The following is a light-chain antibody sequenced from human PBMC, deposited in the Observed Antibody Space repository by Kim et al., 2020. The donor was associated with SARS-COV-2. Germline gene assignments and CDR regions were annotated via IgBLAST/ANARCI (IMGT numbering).Light chain of an antibody. V-gene: IGKV3-15*01. CDR3: QQYNNWPG. CDR1: QSVSSN. J-gene: IGKJ1*01. CDR2: GAS. Sequence: SVSAGERATLSCRASQSVSSNLAWYQQKPGQAPRLLIYGASTRATGIPARFSGSGSGTEFTLTISSLQSEDFAVYYCQQYNNWPGFGQGTKVDIK.